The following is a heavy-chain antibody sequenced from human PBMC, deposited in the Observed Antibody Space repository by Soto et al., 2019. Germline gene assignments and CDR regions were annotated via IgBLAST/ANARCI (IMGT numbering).Heavy chain of an antibody. CDR1: GFTFSLCA. Sequence: EQLVECGGGVVQPGRSLRRSCAASGFTFSLCAMHWVRQAPGKGLEWVAVISTDGSKKYHADSVKGRFTISRDNSQNTVYLQMNSLRGGDTALYYCARGDMLTGDRSRHYYGMDVWAQGTTVTVSS. J-gene: IGHJ6*02. CDR3: ARGDMLTGDRSRHYYGMDV. V-gene: IGHV3-30-3*01. CDR2: ISTDGSKK. D-gene: IGHD3-9*01.